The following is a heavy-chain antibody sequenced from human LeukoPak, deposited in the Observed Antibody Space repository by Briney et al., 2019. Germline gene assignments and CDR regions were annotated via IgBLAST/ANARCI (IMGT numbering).Heavy chain of an antibody. CDR2: ISSSGSTI. CDR3: ASTEYSSSS. CDR1: GFTFSSYE. V-gene: IGHV3-48*03. J-gene: IGHJ5*02. D-gene: IGHD6-6*01. Sequence: PGGSLRLSCAASGFTFSSYEMNWVRQAPGKGLEWVSYISSSGSTIYYPDSVKGRFTIARDNAKNSLYLQMNSPRAEDTAVYYCASTEYSSSSWGQGTRVTVSS.